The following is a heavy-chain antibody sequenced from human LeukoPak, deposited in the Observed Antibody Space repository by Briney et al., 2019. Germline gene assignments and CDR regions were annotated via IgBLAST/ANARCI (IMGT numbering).Heavy chain of an antibody. D-gene: IGHD3-22*01. Sequence: PSETLSLTCAVYGGSFSGYYWSWIRQPPGKGLEWIGEINHSGSTNYNPSLKSRVTISVDTSKNQFSLKLSSVTAADTAVYYCARERTMRYFDLWGRGTLVTDSS. V-gene: IGHV4-34*01. CDR1: GGSFSGYY. J-gene: IGHJ2*01. CDR3: ARERTMRYFDL. CDR2: INHSGST.